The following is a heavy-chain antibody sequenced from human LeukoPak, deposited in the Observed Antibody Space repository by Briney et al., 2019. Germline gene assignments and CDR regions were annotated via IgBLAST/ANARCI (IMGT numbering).Heavy chain of an antibody. Sequence: GGSLRLSCAASGFTFSSYWMNWARQAPGKGLEWVASINHNGNVNYYVDSVKGRFTISRDNAKNSLYLQMSNLRAEDTAVYFCARGGGLDVWGQGASVTVSS. V-gene: IGHV3-7*03. CDR2: INHNGNVN. D-gene: IGHD3-16*01. CDR1: GFTFSSYW. CDR3: ARGGGLDV. J-gene: IGHJ6*02.